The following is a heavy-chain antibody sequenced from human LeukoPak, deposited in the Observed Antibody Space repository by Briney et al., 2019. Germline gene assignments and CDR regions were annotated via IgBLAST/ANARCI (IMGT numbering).Heavy chain of an antibody. J-gene: IGHJ6*03. V-gene: IGHV4-59*01. D-gene: IGHD5-12*01. CDR3: ARGSGFSYMDV. Sequence: PSETLSLTCTVSGDSISSDHWSWIRQPPGKGLEWITYIYYSGSINYNPSLKSRVTISIDPSKTQFSLQLSSVTAADTAVYFCARGSGFSYMDVWGKGTTVTVS. CDR2: IYYSGSI. CDR1: GDSISSDH.